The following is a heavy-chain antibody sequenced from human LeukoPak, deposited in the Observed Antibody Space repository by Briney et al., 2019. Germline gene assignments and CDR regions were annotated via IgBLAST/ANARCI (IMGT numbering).Heavy chain of an antibody. CDR3: ARDPPHLCSSTSCFGDY. V-gene: IGHV1-18*01. CDR1: GGTFSSYA. CDR2: ISAYNGNT. Sequence: PMASVKVSCKASGGTFSSYAISWVRQAPGQGLEWMGWISAYNGNTNYAQKIQGRVTMTTDTSTNTAYMELRSLRSDDTAVYYCARDPPHLCSSTSCFGDYWGQGTLVTVSS. J-gene: IGHJ4*02. D-gene: IGHD2-2*01.